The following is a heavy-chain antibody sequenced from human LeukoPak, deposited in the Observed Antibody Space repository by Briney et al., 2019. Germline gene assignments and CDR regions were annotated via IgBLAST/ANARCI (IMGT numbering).Heavy chain of an antibody. CDR3: ARDGSMNWFDP. CDR1: GGSISSSSYY. D-gene: IGHD2/OR15-2a*01. V-gene: IGHV4-39*07. J-gene: IGHJ5*02. CDR2: IYYSGST. Sequence: SETLSLTCTVSGGSISSSSYYWGWIRQPPGKGLEWIGSIYYSGSTYYNPSLKSRVTISVDTSKNQFSLKLRSVTAADTAVYYCARDGSMNWFDPWGQGTLVTVSS.